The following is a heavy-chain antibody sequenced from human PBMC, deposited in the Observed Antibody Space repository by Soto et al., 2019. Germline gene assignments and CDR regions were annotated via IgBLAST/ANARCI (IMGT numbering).Heavy chain of an antibody. CDR2: IIPIFGTA. V-gene: IGHV1-69*13. J-gene: IGHJ4*02. Sequence: GASVKVSCKASGGTFSSYSISWVRQAPGQGLEWMGGIIPIFGTANYAQKFQGRVTITADESTSTAYMELSSLRSEDTAVYYCAARGYSYGQIYWGQGTLVTVSS. CDR1: GGTFSSYS. CDR3: AARGYSYGQIY. D-gene: IGHD5-18*01.